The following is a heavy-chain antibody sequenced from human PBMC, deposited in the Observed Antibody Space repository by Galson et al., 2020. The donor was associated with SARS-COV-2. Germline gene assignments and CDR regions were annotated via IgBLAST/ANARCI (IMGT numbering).Heavy chain of an antibody. V-gene: IGHV1-8*01. D-gene: IGHD6-13*01. CDR2: MNPNSGNT. Sequence: ASVKVSCKASGYTFTSYDINWVRQATGQGLEWMGWMNPNSGNTGYAQKFQGRVTMTRNTSISTAYMELSSLRSEDTAVYYCAGSPQRRELKTSSSCLIDWGQGTLVTVSS. CDR1: GYTFTSYD. J-gene: IGHJ4*02. CDR3: AGSPQRRELKTSSSCLID.